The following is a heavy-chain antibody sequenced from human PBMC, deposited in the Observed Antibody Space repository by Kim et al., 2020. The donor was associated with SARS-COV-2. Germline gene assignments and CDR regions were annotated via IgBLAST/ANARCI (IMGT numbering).Heavy chain of an antibody. CDR3: VARSMVRGAGYVMDV. Sequence: GGSLRLSCAVSGFSFSRSGMHWVRQAPGKGLEWVAIISYDGSNKEYTDSVKGRFTISRDDAKNTLYLQMNSLREEDTAVYYCVARSMVRGAGYVMDVWGQRTTVTVSS. CDR1: GFSFSRSG. CDR2: ISYDGSNK. D-gene: IGHD3-10*01. V-gene: IGHV3-30*03. J-gene: IGHJ6*02.